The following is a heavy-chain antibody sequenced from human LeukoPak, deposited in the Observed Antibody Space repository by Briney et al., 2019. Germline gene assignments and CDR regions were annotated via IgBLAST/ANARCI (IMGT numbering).Heavy chain of an antibody. CDR2: IYYSGST. V-gene: IGHV4-31*03. CDR3: ARTSWGGSSWYDGIDY. Sequence: PSQTLSLTCTVSGGSISSGGYYWSWIRQHPGKGLEWIGYIYYSGSTYYNPSLKSRVTISVDTSKNQFSLKLSSVTAADTAVYYCARTSWGGSSWYDGIDYWGQGTLVTVSS. CDR1: GGSISSGGYY. D-gene: IGHD6-13*01. J-gene: IGHJ4*02.